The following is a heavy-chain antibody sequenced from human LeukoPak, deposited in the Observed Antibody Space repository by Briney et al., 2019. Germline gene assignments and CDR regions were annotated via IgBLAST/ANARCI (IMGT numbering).Heavy chain of an antibody. CDR3: AREPYCSSTSCKYFQH. CDR1: GFTFSSYS. V-gene: IGHV3-21*01. Sequence: GGSLRLSCAASGFTFSSYSMNWVRQAPGKGLEWVSSISSSSSYIYYADSVKGRFTISRDNAKNSLYLQMNSLRAEDTAVYYCAREPYCSSTSCKYFQHWGQGTLVTVSS. CDR2: ISSSSSYI. J-gene: IGHJ1*01. D-gene: IGHD2-2*01.